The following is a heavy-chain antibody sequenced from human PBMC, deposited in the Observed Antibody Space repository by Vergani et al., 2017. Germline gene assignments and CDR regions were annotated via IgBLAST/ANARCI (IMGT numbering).Heavy chain of an antibody. D-gene: IGHD6-13*01. V-gene: IGHV4-34*01. J-gene: IGHJ4*02. CDR2: INHSGST. CDR1: GGSFSGYY. CDR3: ARRTIAAAGLFDY. Sequence: QVQLQQWGAGLLKPSETLSLTCAVYGGSFSGYYWSWIRQPPGKGLEWIGEINHSGSTNYNPSLKSRVTISVDTSKNQFSLKLSSVTAADTAVYYCARRTIAAAGLFDYWGQGTLVTVSS.